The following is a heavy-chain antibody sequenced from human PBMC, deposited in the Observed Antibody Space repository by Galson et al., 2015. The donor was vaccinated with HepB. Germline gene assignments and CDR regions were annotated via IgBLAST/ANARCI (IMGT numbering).Heavy chain of an antibody. V-gene: IGHV1-24*01. J-gene: IGHJ4*02. CDR3: ATGLNNYYDSSENY. CDR2: FDPEDGET. Sequence: SVKVSCKVSGYTLTELSMHWVRQAPGKGLEWMGGFDPEDGETIYAQKFQGRVTMTEDTSTDTAYMELSSLRSEDTAVYYCATGLNNYYDSSENYWGQGTLVTVSS. D-gene: IGHD3-22*01. CDR1: GYTLTELS.